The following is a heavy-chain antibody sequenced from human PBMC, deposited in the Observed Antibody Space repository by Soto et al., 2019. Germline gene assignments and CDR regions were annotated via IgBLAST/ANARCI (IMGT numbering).Heavy chain of an antibody. CDR1: GYRFSSYW. V-gene: IGHV5-51*01. D-gene: IGHD2-8*01. J-gene: IGHJ6*02. CDR3: ARQGINGAYYYYGMDV. CDR2: IYPGDSDT. Sequence: GESLKISCKGSGYRFSSYWIAWVRQMPGKGLEWMGIIYPGDSDTRYSPSFEGQVTISADKSNSTAYLQWSSLKAADTAMYYCARQGINGAYYYYGMDVWGQGTTVTVSS.